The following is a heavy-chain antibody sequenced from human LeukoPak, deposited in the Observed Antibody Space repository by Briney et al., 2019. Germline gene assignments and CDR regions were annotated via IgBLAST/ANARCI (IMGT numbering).Heavy chain of an antibody. Sequence: ASVKVSCKASGYTFTGYYMHWVRQAPGQGLEWMGIINPSGGSTSYAQKFQGRVTMTRDTSTSTVYMELSSLRSEDTAVYYCARGNGELWFGELLQILDYWGQGTLVTVSS. D-gene: IGHD3-10*01. CDR3: ARGNGELWFGELLQILDY. J-gene: IGHJ4*02. CDR1: GYTFTGYY. CDR2: INPSGGST. V-gene: IGHV1-46*01.